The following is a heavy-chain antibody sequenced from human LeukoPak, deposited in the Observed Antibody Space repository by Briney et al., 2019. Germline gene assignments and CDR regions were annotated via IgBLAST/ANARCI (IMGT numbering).Heavy chain of an antibody. J-gene: IGHJ4*02. CDR3: ARDIIRGQSDFDY. Sequence: GGSLRVSCVASGFTFGNYWMSWVRQAPGKGLEFVGNIEDDGDQKNYVDSVKGRFTISRDNVKNSLYLQMNSLRVEDTAVYYCARDIIRGQSDFDYWGQGILVTVSS. CDR2: IEDDGDQK. CDR1: GFTFGNYW. D-gene: IGHD5-12*01. V-gene: IGHV3-7*01.